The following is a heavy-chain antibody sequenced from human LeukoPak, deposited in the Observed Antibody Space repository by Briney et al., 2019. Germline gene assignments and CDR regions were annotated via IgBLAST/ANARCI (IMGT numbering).Heavy chain of an antibody. Sequence: GGSLRLSCAASGFTLSNYAMHWVRQATRKPLEWVSAIGTAGDTFYPGSVKGRFTISRENAKNSLYLQMNSLRAEDTAVYYCARQSTPHGNFDYWGQGTLVTVSS. D-gene: IGHD1-26*01. CDR1: GFTLSNYA. CDR3: ARQSTPHGNFDY. J-gene: IGHJ4*02. CDR2: IGTAGDT. V-gene: IGHV3-13*01.